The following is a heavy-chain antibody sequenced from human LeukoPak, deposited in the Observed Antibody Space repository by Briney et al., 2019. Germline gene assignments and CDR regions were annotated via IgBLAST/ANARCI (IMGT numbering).Heavy chain of an antibody. V-gene: IGHV4-59*01. Sequence: SETLSLTCTVSGGSISSYYWSWIRQPPEKGLEWIGYIYYSGSTNYNPSLKSRVTISVDTSKNQFSLKLSSVTAADTAVYYCARGPNGAGYSADYYFDYWGQGTLVTVSS. CDR2: IYYSGST. CDR3: ARGPNGAGYSADYYFDY. J-gene: IGHJ4*02. D-gene: IGHD5-18*01. CDR1: GGSISSYY.